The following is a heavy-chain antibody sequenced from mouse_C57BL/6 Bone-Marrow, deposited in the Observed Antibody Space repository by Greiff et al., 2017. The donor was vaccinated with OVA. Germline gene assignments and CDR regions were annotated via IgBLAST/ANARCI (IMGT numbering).Heavy chain of an antibody. CDR1: GYTFTSYW. CDR2: IDPSDSYT. Sequence: VKLQQPGAELVRPGTSVKLSCKASGYTFTSYWMHWVKQRPGQGLEWIGVIDPSDSYTNYNQKFKGKATLTVDTSSSTAYMQLSSLTSEDSAVYYCASPDGYYHWGQGTTLTVSS. V-gene: IGHV1-59*01. D-gene: IGHD2-3*01. J-gene: IGHJ2*01. CDR3: ASPDGYYH.